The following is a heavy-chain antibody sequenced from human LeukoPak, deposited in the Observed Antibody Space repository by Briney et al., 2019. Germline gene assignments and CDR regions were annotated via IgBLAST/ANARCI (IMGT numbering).Heavy chain of an antibody. CDR1: GGSISSGDYY. J-gene: IGHJ4*02. CDR3: ARVPHYYFGYGYFDT. Sequence: PSQTLSLTCTVSGGSISSGDYYWGWIRQPPGKGLEWIGYIYYNGSTYYNPSLKSRVAISIDTSKKQFSLTLTSMTAADTAVYYCARVPHYYFGYGYFDTWGQGTRVTVSS. D-gene: IGHD3/OR15-3a*01. V-gene: IGHV4-30-4*08. CDR2: IYYNGST.